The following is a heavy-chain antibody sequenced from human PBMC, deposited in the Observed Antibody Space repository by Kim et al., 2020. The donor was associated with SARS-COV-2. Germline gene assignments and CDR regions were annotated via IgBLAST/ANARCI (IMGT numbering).Heavy chain of an antibody. V-gene: IGHV1-2*04. CDR3: ARDLYSSSWDPPHYYYGMDV. D-gene: IGHD6-13*01. CDR2: INPNSGGT. CDR1: GYTFTGYY. Sequence: ASVKVSCKASGYTFTGYYMHWVRQAPGQGLEWMGWINPNSGGTNYAQKFQGWVTMTRDTSISTAYMELSRLRSDDTAVYYCARDLYSSSWDPPHYYYGMDVWGQGTTVTVSS. J-gene: IGHJ6*02.